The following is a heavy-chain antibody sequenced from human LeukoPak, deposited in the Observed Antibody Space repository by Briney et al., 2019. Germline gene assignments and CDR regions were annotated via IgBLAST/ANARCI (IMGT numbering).Heavy chain of an antibody. D-gene: IGHD2-2*01. CDR2: ISAYNGNT. V-gene: IGHV1-18*01. CDR1: GYTFPSYG. Sequence: ASVKVSCKASGYTFPSYGISWVRQAPGQGLEWMGWISAYNGNTNYAQKLQGRVTMTTDTSTSTAYMELRSLRSDDTAVYYCARDATYCSSTSCLHFDCWGQGTLVTVSS. CDR3: ARDATYCSSTSCLHFDC. J-gene: IGHJ4*02.